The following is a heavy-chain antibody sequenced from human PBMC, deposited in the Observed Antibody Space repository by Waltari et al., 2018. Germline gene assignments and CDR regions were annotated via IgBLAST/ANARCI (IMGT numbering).Heavy chain of an antibody. V-gene: IGHV4-39*01. CDR3: ASTGYYYDSSGP. CDR2: IYYSGST. D-gene: IGHD3-22*01. J-gene: IGHJ5*02. Sequence: QLQLQESGPGLVKPSENLSLTCTVSGGSISSSSYYWDWIRQPPGKGLEWIGSIYYSGSTYYNPSLKSRVTISVDTSKNQFSLKLSSVTAADTAVYYCASTGYYYDSSGPWGQGTLVTVSS. CDR1: GGSISSSSYY.